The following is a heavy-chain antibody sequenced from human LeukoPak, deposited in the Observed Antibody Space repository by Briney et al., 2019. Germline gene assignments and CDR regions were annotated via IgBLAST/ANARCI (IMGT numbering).Heavy chain of an antibody. D-gene: IGHD3-3*02. CDR3: AKLAFYETSAPLRDISF. Sequence: AGGSRRLSCAASGFPFNTYAMSWVRQAPGKGLEYISVIRPTGTNTYYASSVKGRFTISRDDSRTTVYLQMSSLRAEDTAIYYCAKLAFYETSAPLRDISFWGQGTLVTVSS. J-gene: IGHJ4*02. CDR1: GFPFNTYA. CDR2: IRPTGTNT. V-gene: IGHV3-23*01.